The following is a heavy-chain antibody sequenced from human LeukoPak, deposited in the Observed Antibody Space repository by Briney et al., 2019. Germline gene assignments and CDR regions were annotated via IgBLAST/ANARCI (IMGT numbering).Heavy chain of an antibody. CDR2: IYYIGST. CDR3: ARLVALSTSWYGLDY. Sequence: PSETLSLTCTVSGGSISGYYWSWIRQPPGKGLEWIGYIYYIGSTNYNPSLKSRVTMSVDTSKNQFSLNLSSVTAADTAVYYCARLVALSTSWYGLDYWGQGTLVTVSS. CDR1: GGSISGYY. J-gene: IGHJ4*02. D-gene: IGHD6-13*01. V-gene: IGHV4-59*08.